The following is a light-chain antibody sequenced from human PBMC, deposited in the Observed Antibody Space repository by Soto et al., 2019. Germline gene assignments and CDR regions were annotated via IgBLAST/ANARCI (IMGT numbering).Light chain of an antibody. CDR2: EVS. CDR3: SSYTSTNTQV. Sequence: QSVLTQPASVSGSPGQSITISCTGTSSDVGNYKYVSWYQQHPGKAPKLMIYEVSNRPSGVSNRFSGSKSGNTASLTISGLQAEDEADYYCSSYTSTNTQVFGTGTKVTVL. V-gene: IGLV2-14*01. J-gene: IGLJ1*01. CDR1: SSDVGNYKY.